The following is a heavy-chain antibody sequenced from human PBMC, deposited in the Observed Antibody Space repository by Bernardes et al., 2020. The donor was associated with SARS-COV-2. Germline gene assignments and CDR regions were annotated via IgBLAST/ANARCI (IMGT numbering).Heavy chain of an antibody. Sequence: TLSLTCTVSGGSISSYYWSWIRQPPGKGMEWIGYIYYTGNTNYNPSLKSRVAISVDTTRNQISLKLSSVTAADTAVYYCARHRWGAGGLLDYWGQGVLVTGSA. V-gene: IGHV4-59*01. D-gene: IGHD3-16*01. CDR2: IYYTGNT. J-gene: IGHJ4*02. CDR1: GGSISSYY. CDR3: ARHRWGAGGLLDY.